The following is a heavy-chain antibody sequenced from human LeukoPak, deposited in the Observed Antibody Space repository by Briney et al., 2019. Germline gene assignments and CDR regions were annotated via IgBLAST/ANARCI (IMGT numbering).Heavy chain of an antibody. CDR3: ARGFVVVPAAIKEVAFDI. CDR2: IKQDGSEK. D-gene: IGHD2-2*02. CDR1: GLTYSSYW. Sequence: GGSLRLSCAASGLTYSSYWMSWVRQAAGKGLEWVVNIKQDGSEKSKNSLYLQMNSLRAEDTAVYYCARGFVVVPAAIKEVAFDIWGQGTMVTVSS. J-gene: IGHJ3*02. V-gene: IGHV3-7*01.